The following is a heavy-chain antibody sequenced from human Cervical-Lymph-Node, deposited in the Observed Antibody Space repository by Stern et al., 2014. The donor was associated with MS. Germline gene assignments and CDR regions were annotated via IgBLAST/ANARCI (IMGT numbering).Heavy chain of an antibody. J-gene: IGHJ4*02. Sequence: EVQLVQSGGGLVKPGGSLRLSCAASGFTFSSAWMSWVRRAPGKGLEWVGRIRSKPDGGTTDYAAPVKGRFTISRDDSQNTLYLQINSLKTEDTAVYYCTTEYYYGSGTYYGTFDLWGQGTLVTVSS. CDR1: GFTFSSAW. D-gene: IGHD3-10*01. V-gene: IGHV3-15*01. CDR2: IRSKPDGGTT. CDR3: TTEYYYGSGTYYGTFDL.